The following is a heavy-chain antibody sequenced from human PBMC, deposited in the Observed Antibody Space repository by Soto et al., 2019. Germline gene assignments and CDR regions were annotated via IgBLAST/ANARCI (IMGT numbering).Heavy chain of an antibody. CDR1: GYTFTSYG. V-gene: IGHV1-69*13. J-gene: IGHJ6*02. Sequence: QVQLVQSGAEVKKPGASVKVSCKASGYTFTSYGISWVRQAPGQGLEWMGWIIPIFGTANYAQKFQGRVTITADESTSTAYMELSSLRSEDTAVYYCARQSSTGPGYYGMDVWGQGTTVTVSS. CDR2: IIPIFGTA. CDR3: ARQSSTGPGYYGMDV.